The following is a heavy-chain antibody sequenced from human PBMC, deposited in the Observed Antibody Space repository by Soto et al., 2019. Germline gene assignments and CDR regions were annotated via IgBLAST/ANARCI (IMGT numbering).Heavy chain of an antibody. CDR3: ATTRGLAVGGSFDY. V-gene: IGHV4-38-2*01. CDR2: FYDGNT. D-gene: IGHD3-10*01. CDR1: GYSLSSGYH. J-gene: IGHJ4*02. Sequence: SETLSLTCAVSGYSLSSGYHWGWIRQPPGKGLEWLGTFYDGNTYHNPSLRSRITIAVDTSKNQFSLKLNSVAAADTAFYYCATTRGLAVGGSFDYWGQGMLVTVSS.